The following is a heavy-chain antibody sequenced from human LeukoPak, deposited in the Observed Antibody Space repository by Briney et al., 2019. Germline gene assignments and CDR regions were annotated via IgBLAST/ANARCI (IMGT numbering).Heavy chain of an antibody. J-gene: IGHJ4*02. Sequence: PGGSLRLSCAASGFTVSSNYMSWVRQAPGKGLGWVSVIYSGGSTYYADSVKGRFTISRDNSKNTLYLQMNSLRAEDTAVYYCARFGCNGVSEFAYWGQGTLVTVSS. V-gene: IGHV3-66*02. CDR2: IYSGGST. CDR3: ARFGCNGVSEFAY. D-gene: IGHD2-8*01. CDR1: GFTVSSNY.